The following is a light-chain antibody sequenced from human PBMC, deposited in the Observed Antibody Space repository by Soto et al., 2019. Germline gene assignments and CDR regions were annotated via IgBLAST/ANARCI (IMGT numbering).Light chain of an antibody. V-gene: IGKV1-5*03. J-gene: IGKJ1*01. CDR3: QQYNSAPPWT. CDR2: KAS. Sequence: DIQMTQSPSTLSASVGDRVTITCRASQRIFNWLAWYQQKPGKAPKLLIQKASNLETGVPSRFSGSGSGTDFTLSISSLQPDDSATYYCQQYNSAPPWTFGQGTKVDIK. CDR1: QRIFNW.